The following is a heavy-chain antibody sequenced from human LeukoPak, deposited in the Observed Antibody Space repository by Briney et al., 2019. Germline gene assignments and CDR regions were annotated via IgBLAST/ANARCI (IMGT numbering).Heavy chain of an antibody. Sequence: PSETLSLTCTVSGGSISSYYWSWIRQPPGKGLEWIGYIYYSGSTNYNPPLKSRVTISVDTSKNQFSLKLSSVTAADTAVYYCARHRSSGWYSRRNYYYYMDVWGKGTTVTVSS. CDR3: ARHRSSGWYSRRNYYYYMDV. CDR1: GGSISSYY. J-gene: IGHJ6*03. CDR2: IYYSGST. V-gene: IGHV4-59*08. D-gene: IGHD6-19*01.